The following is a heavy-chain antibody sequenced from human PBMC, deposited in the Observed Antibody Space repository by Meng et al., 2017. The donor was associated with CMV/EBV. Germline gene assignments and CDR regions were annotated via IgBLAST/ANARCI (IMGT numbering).Heavy chain of an antibody. Sequence: VRRVESGGGLVKPGGPLRLSCAASGFTFSDYYMSWIRQAPGKGLEWVANIKNDGSERYYVDSVKGRFSISRDNADNSLYLQMNNLRAEDTAVYYCRLGHYSQDWGQGTLVTVSS. V-gene: IGHV3-7*02. CDR2: IKNDGSER. CDR1: GFTFSDYY. D-gene: IGHD4-17*01. CDR3: RLGHYSQD. J-gene: IGHJ4*02.